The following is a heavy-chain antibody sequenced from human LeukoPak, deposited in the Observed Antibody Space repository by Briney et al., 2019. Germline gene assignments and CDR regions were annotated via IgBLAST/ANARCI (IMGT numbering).Heavy chain of an antibody. CDR1: GFTFSSYE. V-gene: IGHV3-48*03. Sequence: HSGGSLRLSCAASGFTFSSYEMNWVRQAPGKGLEWVSYISSSGSTIYYADSVKGRFTISRDNAKNSLYLQMNSLRAEDTAVYYCARDCSSTSCIYYYYCYGMDVWGKGTTVTVSS. CDR3: ARDCSSTSCIYYYYCYGMDV. J-gene: IGHJ6*04. D-gene: IGHD2-2*01. CDR2: ISSSGSTI.